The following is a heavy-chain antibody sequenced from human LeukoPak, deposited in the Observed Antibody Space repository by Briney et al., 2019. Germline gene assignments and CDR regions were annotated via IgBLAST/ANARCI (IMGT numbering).Heavy chain of an antibody. D-gene: IGHD3-9*01. J-gene: IGHJ4*02. V-gene: IGHV3-48*01. CDR1: GFTFSSYS. Sequence: PGGSLRLSCAASGFTFSSYSMNWVRQAPGKGLEWVSYISSSSSTIYYADSVKGRFTISRDNAKNSLYLQMNSLRSDDTAVYYCARAERGDNLRYFDWLKTGAFDYWGQGTLVTVSS. CDR3: ARAERGDNLRYFDWLKTGAFDY. CDR2: ISSSSSTI.